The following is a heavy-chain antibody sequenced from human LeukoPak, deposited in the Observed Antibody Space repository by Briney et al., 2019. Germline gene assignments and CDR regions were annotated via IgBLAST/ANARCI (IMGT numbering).Heavy chain of an antibody. CDR2: ISWNRGSI. Sequence: GGSLRLSCAASGFTFDDYGTHWVRQAPGKGLEWVSGISWNRGSIGYADSVKGRFTISRDTAKNSLYLQMNSLRPEDTALYYCAKGGAAADNYWYFDLWGRGTLVTVSS. CDR1: GFTFDDYG. D-gene: IGHD6-13*01. V-gene: IGHV3-9*01. J-gene: IGHJ2*01. CDR3: AKGGAAADNYWYFDL.